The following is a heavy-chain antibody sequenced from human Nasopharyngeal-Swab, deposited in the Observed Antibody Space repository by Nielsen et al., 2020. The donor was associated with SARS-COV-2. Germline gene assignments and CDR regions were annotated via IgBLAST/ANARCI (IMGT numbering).Heavy chain of an antibody. CDR3: ARDRYYYDSSGWAFDI. V-gene: IGHV3-21*01. J-gene: IGHJ3*02. D-gene: IGHD3-22*01. Sequence: GESLKISCAASGFTFSSYGMNLVRQAPGKGLEWVSSISSSSSYIYYADSVKGRFTISRDNAKNSLYLQMNSLRAEDTAVYYCARDRYYYDSSGWAFDIWGQGTMVTVSS. CDR1: GFTFSSYG. CDR2: ISSSSSYI.